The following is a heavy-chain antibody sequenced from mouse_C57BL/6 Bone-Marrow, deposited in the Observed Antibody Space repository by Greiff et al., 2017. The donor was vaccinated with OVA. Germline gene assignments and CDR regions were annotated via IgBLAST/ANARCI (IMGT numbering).Heavy chain of an antibody. Sequence: EVKLMESGGGLVKPGGSLKLSCAASGFTFSSYAMSWVRQTPEKRLEWVATISDGGSYTYYPDNVKGRFTISRDNAKNNLYLQMSQLKSEDTAMYYCARAIRPMDYWGQGTSVTVSS. CDR3: ARAIRPMDY. CDR1: GFTFSSYA. V-gene: IGHV5-4*03. J-gene: IGHJ4*01. CDR2: ISDGGSYT.